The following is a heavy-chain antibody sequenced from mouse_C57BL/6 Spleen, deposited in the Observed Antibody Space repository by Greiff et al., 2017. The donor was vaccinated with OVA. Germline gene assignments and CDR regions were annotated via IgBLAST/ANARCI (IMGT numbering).Heavy chain of an antibody. Sequence: QVQLKQPGAELVMPGASVKLSCKASGYTFTSYWMHWVKQRPGQGLEWIGEIDPSDSYTNYNQKFKGKSTLTVDKSSSTAYMQLSSLTSEDSAVYYCGYGFAYWGQGTLVTVSA. V-gene: IGHV1-69*01. J-gene: IGHJ3*01. CDR3: GYGFAY. CDR2: IDPSDSYT. D-gene: IGHD2-12*01. CDR1: GYTFTSYW.